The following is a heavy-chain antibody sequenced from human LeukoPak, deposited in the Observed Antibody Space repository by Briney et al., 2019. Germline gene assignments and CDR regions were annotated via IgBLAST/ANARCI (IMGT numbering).Heavy chain of an antibody. V-gene: IGHV1-46*01. Sequence: GASVKVSCKASGYTFTNYYMHWVRQAPGQGLEWMGIINPSGGYTTYAQKFQGRVTMARDMSTSTVSMELSSLRSEDTAVYFCARQEDSSGYYYYYWGQGTLVTVSS. J-gene: IGHJ4*02. CDR2: INPSGGYT. CDR3: ARQEDSSGYYYYY. D-gene: IGHD3-22*01. CDR1: GYTFTNYY.